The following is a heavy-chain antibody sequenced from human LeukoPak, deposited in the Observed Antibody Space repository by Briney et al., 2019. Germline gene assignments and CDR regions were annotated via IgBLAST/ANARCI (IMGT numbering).Heavy chain of an antibody. CDR2: ISGSGGST. J-gene: IGHJ4*02. V-gene: IGHV3-23*01. CDR3: AKSKSSGARVYFDY. Sequence: PGGSLRLSCVASGFTFTSGAMNWVRQAPGKGLEWVSAISGSGGSTYYADSVKGRFTISRDNSKNTLYLQMNSLRAEDTAVYYCAKSKSSGARVYFDYWGQGTLVTVSS. D-gene: IGHD6-19*01. CDR1: GFTFTSGA.